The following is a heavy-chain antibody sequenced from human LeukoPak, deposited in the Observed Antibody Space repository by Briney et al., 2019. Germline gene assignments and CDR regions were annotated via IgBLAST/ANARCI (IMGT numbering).Heavy chain of an antibody. Sequence: SETLSLTCAVYGGSFSGYYWSWIRQPPGKGLEWIGEINHSGSTNYNPSLKSRVTISVDTSKNQFSLKLSSVTAADTAVYYCASVLRYFDWFGSRGYFDYWGQGTLVTVSS. V-gene: IGHV4-34*01. J-gene: IGHJ4*02. CDR1: GGSFSGYY. D-gene: IGHD3-9*01. CDR2: INHSGST. CDR3: ASVLRYFDWFGSRGYFDY.